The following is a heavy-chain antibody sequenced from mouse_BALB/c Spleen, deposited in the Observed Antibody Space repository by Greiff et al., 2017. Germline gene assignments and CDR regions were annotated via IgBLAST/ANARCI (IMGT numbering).Heavy chain of an antibody. CDR1: GFTFSSFG. J-gene: IGHJ4*01. CDR3: ARKDGPYYAMDY. Sequence: EVQGVESGGGLVQPGGSRKLSCAASGFTFSSFGMHWVRQAPEKGLEWVAYISSGSSTIYYADTVKGRFTISRDNPKNTLFLQMTSLRSEDTAMYYCARKDGPYYAMDYWGQGTSVTVSS. D-gene: IGHD2-3*01. V-gene: IGHV5-17*02. CDR2: ISSGSSTI.